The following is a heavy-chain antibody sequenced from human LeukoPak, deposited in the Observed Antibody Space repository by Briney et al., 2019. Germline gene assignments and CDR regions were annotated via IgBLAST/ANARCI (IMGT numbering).Heavy chain of an antibody. CDR3: ARGTNDYGDY. CDR1: GFTFSSYA. CDR2: ISSSGSTI. Sequence: GGSLRLSCVASGFTFSSYAMNWVRQAPGQGLEWVSYISSSGSTIYYADSVKGRFTISRDNAKNSLYLQMNSLRAEDTAVYYCARGTNDYGDYWGQGTLVTASS. J-gene: IGHJ4*02. V-gene: IGHV3-48*03.